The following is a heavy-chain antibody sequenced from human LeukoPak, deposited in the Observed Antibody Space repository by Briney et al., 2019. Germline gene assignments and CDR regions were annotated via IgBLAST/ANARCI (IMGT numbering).Heavy chain of an antibody. D-gene: IGHD4-17*01. J-gene: IGHJ4*02. V-gene: IGHV3-48*03. CDR1: GFTFSSYE. CDR3: ARDMSYGDLTTVYFDY. Sequence: PGGSLRLSCAASGFTFSSYEMNWVRQAPGKGLEWVSYISSSGSTIYYADSVKGRFTISRDNAKNSLYLQMNSLRAEDTAVYYCARDMSYGDLTTVYFDYWGQGTLVTVSS. CDR2: ISSSGSTI.